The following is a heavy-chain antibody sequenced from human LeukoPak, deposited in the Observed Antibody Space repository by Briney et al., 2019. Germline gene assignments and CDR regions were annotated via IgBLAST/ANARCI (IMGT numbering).Heavy chain of an antibody. CDR1: GFXFSTYS. CDR3: VRGGPLAGHAFDV. J-gene: IGHJ3*01. V-gene: IGHV3-21*01. CDR2: ISSSSTYI. D-gene: IGHD6-19*01. Sequence: PGGSLRLSCAASGFXFSTYSINWVRQAPGKGLEWVSYISSSSTYIYYADSVKGRFTISRDNAKNSFYLEMNSLRVGDTAVYYCVRGGPLAGHAFDVWGRGTLVTVS.